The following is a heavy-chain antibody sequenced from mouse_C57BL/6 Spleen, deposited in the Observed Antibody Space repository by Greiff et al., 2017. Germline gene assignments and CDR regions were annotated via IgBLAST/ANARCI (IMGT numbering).Heavy chain of an antibody. V-gene: IGHV1-61*01. CDR1: GYTFTSYW. J-gene: IGHJ4*01. D-gene: IGHD1-1*02. CDR2: IYPSDSET. CDR3: ARSPLMEDAMDY. Sequence: QVQLQQPGAELVRPGSSVKLSCKASGYTFTSYWMDWVKQRPGQGLEWIGNIYPSDSETHYNQKFKDKATLTVDKSSSTAYMQLSSLTSEDSAVYYCARSPLMEDAMDYWGQGTSVTVSS.